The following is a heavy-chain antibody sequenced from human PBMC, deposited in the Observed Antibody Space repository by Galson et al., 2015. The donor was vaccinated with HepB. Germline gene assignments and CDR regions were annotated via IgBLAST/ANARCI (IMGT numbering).Heavy chain of an antibody. J-gene: IGHJ4*02. CDR3: STGGNPFDY. CDR2: IKGKIDGGTT. V-gene: IGHV3-15*01. CDR1: GFTFSNAW. Sequence: SLRLSCAASGFTFSNAWMNWVRQAPGKGLEWVGRIKGKIDGGTTDYAAPVKGKFTLSRDDSKNTLYLQMNSLETEDTAVYYCSTGGNPFDYWGQGTLVTVSS.